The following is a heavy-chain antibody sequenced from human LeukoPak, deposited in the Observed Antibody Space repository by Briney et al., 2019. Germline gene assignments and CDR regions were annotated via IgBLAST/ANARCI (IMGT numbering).Heavy chain of an antibody. V-gene: IGHV3-74*01. Sequence: GGSLRLSCAASGFTFSSYWMHWVRQAPGKGLVWVSRINSDGSSTSYADSVKGRFTISRDNAKNTLYLQMNSLRAEDTAVYYCARVQQWLVKAGIDYWGQGTLVTVSS. D-gene: IGHD6-19*01. CDR1: GFTFSSYW. CDR3: ARVQQWLVKAGIDY. CDR2: INSDGSST. J-gene: IGHJ4*02.